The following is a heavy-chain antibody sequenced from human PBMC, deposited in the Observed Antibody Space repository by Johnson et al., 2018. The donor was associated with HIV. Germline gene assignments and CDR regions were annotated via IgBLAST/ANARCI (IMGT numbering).Heavy chain of an antibody. CDR3: ARVGQLARTQAFDI. D-gene: IGHD6-13*01. CDR1: GFTFSSYW. V-gene: IGHV3-74*02. Sequence: VQLVESGGGLVQPGGSLRLSCAASGFTFSSYWMHWVRQAPGKGLVWVSRINSAGSSTSYADSVKGRFTIYRDNSKNTVYLQMNSLRAEDTAVYYCARVGQLARTQAFDIWGQGTMVTVSS. J-gene: IGHJ3*02. CDR2: INSAGSST.